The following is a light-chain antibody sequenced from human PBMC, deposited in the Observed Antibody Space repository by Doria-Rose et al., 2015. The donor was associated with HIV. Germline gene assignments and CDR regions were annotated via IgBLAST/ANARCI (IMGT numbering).Light chain of an antibody. CDR3: QQYYDTPS. CDR2: WAS. CDR1: QSLLYTSKNY. J-gene: IGKJ3*01. Sequence: DIRVTQSPESLGMSLGERATLNCKSNQSLLYTSKNYLAWCQQNRGLPPKLWIYWASTRQSVVPARFSGSGSGTDFTLTISSLEAEDVAVYYCQQYYDTPSFGPGTTVDIK. V-gene: IGKV4-1*01.